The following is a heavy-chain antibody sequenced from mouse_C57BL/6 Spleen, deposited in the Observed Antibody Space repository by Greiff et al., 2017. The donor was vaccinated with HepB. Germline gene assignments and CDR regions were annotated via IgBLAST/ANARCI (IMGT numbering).Heavy chain of an antibody. D-gene: IGHD4-1*01. V-gene: IGHV2-2*01. CDR3: ARTGYYAMDY. CDR1: GFSLTSYG. J-gene: IGHJ4*01. CDR2: IWSGGST. Sequence: VKLQESGPGLVQPSQSLSITCTVSGFSLTSYGVHWVRQSPGKGLEWLGVIWSGGSTDYNAAFISRLSISKDNSKSQVFFKINSLQADDTAIYYCARTGYYAMDYWGQGTSVTVSS.